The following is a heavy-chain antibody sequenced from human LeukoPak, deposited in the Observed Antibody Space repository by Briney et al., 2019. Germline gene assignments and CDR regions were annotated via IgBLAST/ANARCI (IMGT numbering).Heavy chain of an antibody. CDR2: ISSSSRNI. J-gene: IGHJ4*02. V-gene: IGHV3-21*04. CDR3: ARGSYGSSGFDH. Sequence: KTGGSLRLSCAASGFTFSTYNMNWVRQAPGRGLEWVSSISSSSRNIEYADSVKGRFTISRDNAKNSLYLQMNSLRAEDTAVYYCARGSYGSSGFDHWGQGTLVTVSS. CDR1: GFTFSTYN. D-gene: IGHD3-10*01.